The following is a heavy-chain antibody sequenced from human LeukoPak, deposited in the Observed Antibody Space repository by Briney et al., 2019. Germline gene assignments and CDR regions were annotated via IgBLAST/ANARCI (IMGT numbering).Heavy chain of an antibody. J-gene: IGHJ4*02. Sequence: GGSLRLSCAASGFTFSSYAMSWVRQAPGKGLEWVANIKQDGSEKYYVDSVKGRFTISRDNAKNSLYLQMNSLRAEDTAVYYCARVARITIFGVVIMGGGFDYWGQGTLVTVSS. CDR3: ARVARITIFGVVIMGGGFDY. CDR1: GFTFSSYA. D-gene: IGHD3-3*01. CDR2: IKQDGSEK. V-gene: IGHV3-7*01.